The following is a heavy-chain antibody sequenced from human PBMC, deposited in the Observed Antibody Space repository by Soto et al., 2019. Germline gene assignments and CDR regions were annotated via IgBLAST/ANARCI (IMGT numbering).Heavy chain of an antibody. D-gene: IGHD4-17*01. J-gene: IGHJ4*02. V-gene: IGHV4-30-2*01. Sequence: QLQLQESGSGLVKPSQTLSLTCAVSGGSISSGGYSWSWIRQPPGKGLEWIGYIYHSGSTYYTPSLXSXXTISEDRSKNQFSLKLSSVTAADTAVYYCARAMTTVTTLDYWGQGTLVTVSS. CDR2: IYHSGST. CDR1: GGSISSGGYS. CDR3: ARAMTTVTTLDY.